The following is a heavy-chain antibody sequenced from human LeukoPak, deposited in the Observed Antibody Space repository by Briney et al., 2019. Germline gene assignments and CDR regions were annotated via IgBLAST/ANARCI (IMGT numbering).Heavy chain of an antibody. CDR3: ARFGDLVPVEWSPFFDY. V-gene: IGHV3-21*01. CDR2: ISSSSSYI. CDR1: GFTFSSYS. Sequence: PGGSLRLSCAASGFTFSSYSMNWVRLAPGKGLEWVSSISSSSSYIYYADSVKGRFTISRDNAKNSLYLQMNSLRAEDTAVYYCARFGDLVPVEWSPFFDYWGQGTLVTVSS. D-gene: IGHD3-3*01. J-gene: IGHJ4*02.